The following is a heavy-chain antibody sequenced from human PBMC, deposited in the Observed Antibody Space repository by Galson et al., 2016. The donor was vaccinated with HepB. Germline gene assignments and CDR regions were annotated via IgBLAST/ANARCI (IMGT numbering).Heavy chain of an antibody. CDR1: GFTLTEAW. J-gene: IGHJ4*02. CDR2: IRTKSEGGTT. CDR3: TTLITIDVHADY. D-gene: IGHD3-9*01. Sequence: CAASGFTLTEAWMSWVRQAPGKGLEWVGLIRTKSEGGTTHYAPSLKGRFTISRDDSKNTLHLQMNSLQTEDTAVYYCTTLITIDVHADYWGQGTLVTVSS. V-gene: IGHV3-15*01.